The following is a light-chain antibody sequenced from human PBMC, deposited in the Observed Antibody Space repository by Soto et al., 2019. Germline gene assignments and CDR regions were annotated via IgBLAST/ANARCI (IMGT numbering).Light chain of an antibody. V-gene: IGKV3-11*01. CDR1: QSVSDY. CDR3: QQRVNWPRT. CDR2: DAS. Sequence: VLTQSPARLSLSPGERATLSCRAGQSVSDYLAWYQQKPGQPPRLLFFDASNRAPGVPDRFSAGGSGTDFTLIISSLEPEDFAVYYCQQRVNWPRTFGGGTKVEI. J-gene: IGKJ4*01.